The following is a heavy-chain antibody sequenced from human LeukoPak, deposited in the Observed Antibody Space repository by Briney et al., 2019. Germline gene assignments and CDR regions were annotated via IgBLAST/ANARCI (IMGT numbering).Heavy chain of an antibody. D-gene: IGHD6-19*01. CDR1: GFAFRNYA. CDR2: ITATGGTP. CDR3: AKVRDSRDWYKDAFDV. J-gene: IGHJ3*01. V-gene: IGHV3-23*01. Sequence: GGSLRLTCAASGFAFRNYAASWIRQAPGKGLEWVSAITATGGTPYYAASVRGRFTVARDNSKNTLYLQMGSLRAEDTAIYYCAKVRDSRDWYKDAFDVWGQGTRVTVSS.